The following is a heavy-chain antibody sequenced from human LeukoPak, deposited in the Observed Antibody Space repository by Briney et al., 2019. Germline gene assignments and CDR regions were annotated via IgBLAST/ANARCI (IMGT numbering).Heavy chain of an antibody. CDR2: IRYDGSNK. CDR3: ARVGPRWLVEDY. J-gene: IGHJ4*02. V-gene: IGHV3-30*02. Sequence: GGSLRLSCAASGFTFSSYGMHWVRQAPGKGLEWVAFIRYDGSNKYYADSVKGRFTISRDNAKNSLYLQMNSLRAEDTAVYYCARVGPRWLVEDYWGQGTLVTVSS. CDR1: GFTFSSYG. D-gene: IGHD6-19*01.